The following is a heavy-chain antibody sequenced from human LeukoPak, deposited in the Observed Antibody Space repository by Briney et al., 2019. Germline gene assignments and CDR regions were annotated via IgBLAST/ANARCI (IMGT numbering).Heavy chain of an antibody. D-gene: IGHD4/OR15-4a*01. CDR1: GFTFSSYE. J-gene: IGHJ4*02. Sequence: PGGSLRLSCAASGFTFSSYEMTWVRQAPGKGLEWVSGIGASGSGGSTSYADSVKGRFTISRDNSKNTLYLQMNSLRAEDTAVYYCAKGAHGAMVPHDYWGQGTLVTVSS. CDR2: IGASGSGGST. CDR3: AKGAHGAMVPHDY. V-gene: IGHV3-23*01.